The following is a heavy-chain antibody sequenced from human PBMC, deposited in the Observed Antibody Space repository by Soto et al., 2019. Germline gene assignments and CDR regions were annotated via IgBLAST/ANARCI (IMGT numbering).Heavy chain of an antibody. CDR2: ISAYNGNT. Sequence: ASVKVSCKASGYTFTSYGISWVRQAPGQGLEWMGWISAYNGNTNYAQKLQGRVTMTTDTSTSTAYMELRSLRSDDTAVYYCARKTRDAIVLMVYAMGYYFDYWGQGTLVTVSS. V-gene: IGHV1-18*01. D-gene: IGHD2-8*01. CDR3: ARKTRDAIVLMVYAMGYYFDY. CDR1: GYTFTSYG. J-gene: IGHJ4*02.